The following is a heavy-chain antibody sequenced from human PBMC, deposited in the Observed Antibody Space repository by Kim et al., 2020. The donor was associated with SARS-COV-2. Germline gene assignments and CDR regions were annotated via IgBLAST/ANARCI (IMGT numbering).Heavy chain of an antibody. CDR3: ARGGSGSSRSYFDY. J-gene: IGHJ4*02. CDR1: GFTFSDYY. Sequence: GGSLRLSCAASGFTFSDYYMSWIRQAPGKGLEWVSYISSSSSYTNYADSVKGRFTISRDNAKNSLYLQMNSLRAEDTAVYYCARGGSGSSRSYFDYWGQGTLVTVSS. D-gene: IGHD3-10*01. CDR2: ISSSSSYT. V-gene: IGHV3-11*05.